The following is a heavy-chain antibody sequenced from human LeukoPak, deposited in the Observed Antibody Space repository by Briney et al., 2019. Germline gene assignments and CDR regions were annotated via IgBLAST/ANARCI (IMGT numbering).Heavy chain of an antibody. D-gene: IGHD1-26*01. V-gene: IGHV3-64*01. CDR2: ISNNGGST. CDR3: ARGHVSGSFLDY. CDR1: GFTFSSYA. J-gene: IGHJ4*02. Sequence: PGGSLRLSCAASGFTFSSYAMHWVRQAPGKGLEYVSTISNNGGSTYYANPVKGRITISRDNSKNTLYLQMGSLRAEDMAVYYCARGHVSGSFLDYWGQGTLVTVSS.